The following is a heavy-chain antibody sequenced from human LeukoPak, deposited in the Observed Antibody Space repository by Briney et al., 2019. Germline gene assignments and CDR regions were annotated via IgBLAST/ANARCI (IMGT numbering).Heavy chain of an antibody. Sequence: ASVKVSCKVSGYTLSELSIHWVRQAPGQGLEWVGGLDPNDGETIYTQKFQGRVIMTEYTSTDTAYMELSSLRSEDTAVFYCAASFLRFSPDFDYWGQGTLVTVSS. J-gene: IGHJ4*02. CDR3: AASFLRFSPDFDY. CDR2: LDPNDGET. CDR1: GYTLSELS. V-gene: IGHV1-24*01. D-gene: IGHD3-3*01.